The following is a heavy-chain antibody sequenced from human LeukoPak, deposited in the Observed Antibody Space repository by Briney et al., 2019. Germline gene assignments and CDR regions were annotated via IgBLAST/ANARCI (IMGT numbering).Heavy chain of an antibody. CDR3: AASLTTQAPNAFDI. D-gene: IGHD1-14*01. V-gene: IGHV4-59*01. CDR2: IYYSGST. Sequence: SETLSLTCTVSGGSISSYYWSWIRQPPGKGLEWIGYIYYSGSTNYNPSLKSRVTISVDTSKNQFSLKLSSVTAADTAVYYCAASLTTQAPNAFDIWGQGTMVTVSS. J-gene: IGHJ3*02. CDR1: GGSISSYY.